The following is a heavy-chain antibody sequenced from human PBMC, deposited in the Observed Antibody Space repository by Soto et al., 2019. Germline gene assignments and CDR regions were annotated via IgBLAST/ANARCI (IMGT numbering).Heavy chain of an antibody. CDR2: ISYDGSNK. CDR1: GFTFSSYA. D-gene: IGHD3-16*02. CDR3: ARDNYDYVWGSYRYTWFDY. Sequence: QVQLVESGGGVVQPGRSLRLSCAASGFTFSSYAMHWVRQAPGKGLEWVAVISYDGSNKYYADSVKGRFTISRDNSKNTLYLQMNSLRAEDTAMYYCARDNYDYVWGSYRYTWFDYWGQGTLVTVSS. V-gene: IGHV3-30-3*01. J-gene: IGHJ4*02.